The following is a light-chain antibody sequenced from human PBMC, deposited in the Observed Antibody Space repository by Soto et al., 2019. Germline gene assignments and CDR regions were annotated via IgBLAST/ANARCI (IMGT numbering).Light chain of an antibody. CDR2: GAS. V-gene: IGKV3-11*01. CDR1: QSVSSN. Sequence: EIVMTQSPATLSVSPGERATLSCRASQSVSSNLAWYQQKPGQAPRLLISGASTRATGIPARFSGSGSGTDFTLTISSLEPEDFAVYYCQQRSNWLTFGGGTKVEIK. J-gene: IGKJ4*01. CDR3: QQRSNWLT.